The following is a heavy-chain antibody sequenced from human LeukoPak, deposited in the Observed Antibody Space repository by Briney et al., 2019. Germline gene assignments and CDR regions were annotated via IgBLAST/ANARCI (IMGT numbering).Heavy chain of an antibody. D-gene: IGHD3-16*01. J-gene: IGHJ4*02. CDR3: ARRYYDYVWGSYRGMYYFDY. CDR1: GYSFTSYW. V-gene: IGHV5-51*01. CDR2: IYPGDSDT. Sequence: GESLKISCKGSGYSFTSYWIGWVRQMPGKGLEWMGIIYPGDSDTRYSPSLQGQVTISADKSISTAYLQWSSLKASDTAMYYCARRYYDYVWGSYRGMYYFDYWGQGTLVTVSS.